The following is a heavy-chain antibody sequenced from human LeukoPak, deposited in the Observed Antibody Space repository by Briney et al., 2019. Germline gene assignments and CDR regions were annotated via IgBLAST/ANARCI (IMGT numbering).Heavy chain of an antibody. CDR2: IGGSGDTT. V-gene: IGHV3-23*01. J-gene: IGHJ4*02. CDR3: AKDLEMATIRGYFDY. CDR1: GFTFSNYA. Sequence: GGSLRVSCAASGFTFSNYAMSWVRRAPGKGLEWVSNIGGSGDTTYYADSVKGRFTISRDNSKNTLYLQMNSLRAEDTAVYYCAKDLEMATIRGYFDYWGKRTLVSVSS. D-gene: IGHD5-24*01.